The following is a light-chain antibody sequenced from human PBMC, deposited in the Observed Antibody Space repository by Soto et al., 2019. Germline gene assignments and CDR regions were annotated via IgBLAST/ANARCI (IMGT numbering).Light chain of an antibody. CDR2: AAS. J-gene: IGKJ5*01. Sequence: AIRMTQSPSSLSASTGDRVTITCRASQGISSYLAWYQQKPGKAPKLLIYAASTLQSGVPSRFSGSGSGTDFTLTISSLQSEDFATYYCQQYDSNPFTFGQGTRLEIK. V-gene: IGKV1-8*01. CDR1: QGISSY. CDR3: QQYDSNPFT.